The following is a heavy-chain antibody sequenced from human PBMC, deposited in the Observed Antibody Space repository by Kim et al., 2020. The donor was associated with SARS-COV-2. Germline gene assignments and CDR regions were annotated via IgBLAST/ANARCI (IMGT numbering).Heavy chain of an antibody. D-gene: IGHD3-10*01. Sequence: SETLSLTCTVSGDSISDFYWHWIRQSPGRGLEWIGYIYHSGSTYYNPSLKSRVTMSLDTSKRQFSLKLTSVTADDTAVYYCARDIGAVIGLFDPWGQGTLVSVSP. V-gene: IGHV4-59*01. CDR1: GDSISDFY. CDR2: IYHSGST. CDR3: ARDIGAVIGLFDP. J-gene: IGHJ5*02.